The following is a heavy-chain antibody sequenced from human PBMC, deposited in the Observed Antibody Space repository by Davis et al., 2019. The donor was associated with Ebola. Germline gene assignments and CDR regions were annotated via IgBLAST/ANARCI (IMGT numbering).Heavy chain of an antibody. CDR3: ARGDGYNYFGN. D-gene: IGHD5-24*01. Sequence: GGSLRLSCAASGFTFSVYYMSWVCQAPGKRPEWVSVIYRDGRTYYADSVKGRFAISRDNSKNTVYLQMNSLRAEDTAVYYCARGDGYNYFGNWGQGNLVTVSS. V-gene: IGHV3-66*01. J-gene: IGHJ4*02. CDR2: IYRDGRT. CDR1: GFTFSVYY.